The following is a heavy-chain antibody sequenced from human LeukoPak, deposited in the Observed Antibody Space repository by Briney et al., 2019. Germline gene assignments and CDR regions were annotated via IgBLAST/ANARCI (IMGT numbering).Heavy chain of an antibody. V-gene: IGHV1-18*01. CDR2: VGTYTGNT. D-gene: IGHD2-2*03. CDR3: GRDEDIPTYPNWIDT. Sequence: ASVKVSCKASGYSFFNSGITWVRQAPGQGPEWIGWVGTYTGNTNYAEKVQGRITMTTDTSTNTAYMELRSLKSDDTAVYYCGRDEDIPTYPNWIDTWGQGTLLTVSS. CDR1: GYSFFNSG. J-gene: IGHJ5*02.